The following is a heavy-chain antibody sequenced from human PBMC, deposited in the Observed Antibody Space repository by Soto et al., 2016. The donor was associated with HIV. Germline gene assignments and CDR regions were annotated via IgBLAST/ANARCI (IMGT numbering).Heavy chain of an antibody. V-gene: IGHV3-15*01. CDR2: VKSKVGGGTI. CDR3: TTVGRGTRDY. CDR1: GFSFNNVW. D-gene: IGHD6-25*01. Sequence: EVQLEESGGGLVKPGGSLRLSCAASGFSFNNVWLSWVRQAPGKGLEWLGRVKSKVGGGTIDYAAPVKDRFSISRDDPKNTVYLQMNSLKTEDTGLYYCTTVGRGTRDYWGQGTLVTVSS. J-gene: IGHJ4*02.